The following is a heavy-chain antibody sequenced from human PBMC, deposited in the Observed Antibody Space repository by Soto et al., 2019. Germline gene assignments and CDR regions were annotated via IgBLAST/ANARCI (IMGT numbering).Heavy chain of an antibody. V-gene: IGHV3-30-3*01. J-gene: IGHJ4*02. Sequence: QVQLVESGGGVVQPGRSLRLSCAASGFTFSSYAMHWVRQAPGKGLEWVAVISYDGSNKYYADSVKGRFTISRDNSKNRLYLQINSLRAENTAVYYCAGGHCISTGCYEGDYWGQGNLVPVCS. CDR1: GFTFSSYA. CDR2: ISYDGSNK. D-gene: IGHD2-2*01. CDR3: AGGHCISTGCYEGDY.